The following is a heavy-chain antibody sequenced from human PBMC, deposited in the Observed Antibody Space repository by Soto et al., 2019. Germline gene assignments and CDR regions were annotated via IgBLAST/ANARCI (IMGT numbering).Heavy chain of an antibody. D-gene: IGHD3-3*01. CDR1: GGSISSGDYY. CDR2: IYYSGST. V-gene: IGHV4-30-4*01. Sequence: PSETLSLTCTVSGGSISSGDYYWSWIRQPPGKGLEWIGYIYYSGSTYYNPSLKSRVTISVDTSKNQFSLKLSSVTAADTAVYYCARAPISYDFWSGYYHNWFDPWGQGTLVTVSS. CDR3: ARAPISYDFWSGYYHNWFDP. J-gene: IGHJ5*02.